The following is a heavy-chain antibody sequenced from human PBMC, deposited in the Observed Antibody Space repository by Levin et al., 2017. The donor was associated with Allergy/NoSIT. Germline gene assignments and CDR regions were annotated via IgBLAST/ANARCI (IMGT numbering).Heavy chain of an antibody. V-gene: IGHV1-18*01. CDR3: ARGALYGDWNYANWFDP. CDR2: ISAYNGNT. Sequence: GESLKISCKASGYTFTSYGISWVRQAPGQGLEWMGWISAYNGNTNYAQKLQGRVTMTTDTSTSTAYMELRSLRSDDTAVYYCARGALYGDWNYANWFDPWGQGTLVTVSS. CDR1: GYTFTSYG. D-gene: IGHD1-7*01. J-gene: IGHJ5*02.